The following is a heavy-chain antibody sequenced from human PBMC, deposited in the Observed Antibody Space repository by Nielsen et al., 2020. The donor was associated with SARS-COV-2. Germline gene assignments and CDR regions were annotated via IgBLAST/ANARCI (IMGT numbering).Heavy chain of an antibody. CDR2: MNPNSDNT. Sequence: ASVKVSCKASGYTFTSYDINGVRQATGQGLEWMGWMNPNSDNTGYAQKFQGRVTMTRNTSISTAYMELSSLRSEDTAVYYCARGSSTVTTYDYWGQGTLVTVSS. CDR1: GYTFTSYD. J-gene: IGHJ4*02. D-gene: IGHD4-17*01. V-gene: IGHV1-8*01. CDR3: ARGSSTVTTYDY.